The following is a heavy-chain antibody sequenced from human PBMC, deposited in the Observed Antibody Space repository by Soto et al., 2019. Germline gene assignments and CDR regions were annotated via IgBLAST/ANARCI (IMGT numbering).Heavy chain of an antibody. D-gene: IGHD2-15*01. V-gene: IGHV1-3*01. CDR2: INAGNGNT. J-gene: IGHJ4*02. CDR1: GYTFTSYA. CDR3: ARGRRGVVAAILFDY. Sequence: QVQLVQSGAEVKKPGASVKVSCKASGYTFTSYAMHWVRQAPGQRLEWMGWINAGNGNTKYSQKFQGRVTITRDTSASTAYMELSSLRSEDTAVYYCARGRRGVVAAILFDYWGQGTLVTVSS.